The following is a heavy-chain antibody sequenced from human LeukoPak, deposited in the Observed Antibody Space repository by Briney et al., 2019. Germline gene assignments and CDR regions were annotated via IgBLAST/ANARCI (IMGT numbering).Heavy chain of an antibody. CDR3: ATDKAFHAFDI. J-gene: IGHJ3*02. CDR1: GFTFSNYW. D-gene: IGHD2-21*01. V-gene: IGHV3-7*03. CDR2: INIDGNEK. Sequence: GGSLRLSRAASGFTFSNYWVTWVRQAPGRGLGWVANINIDGNEKDYVGSVKGRFTISRDNAKNSLYLQMISLRAEDTAVYYCATDKAFHAFDIWGQGTMVTVSS.